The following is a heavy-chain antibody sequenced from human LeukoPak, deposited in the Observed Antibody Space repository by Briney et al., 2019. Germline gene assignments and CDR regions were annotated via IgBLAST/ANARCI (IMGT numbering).Heavy chain of an antibody. D-gene: IGHD3-10*01. CDR1: GFTFRNYG. Sequence: GGSLRLSCAASGFTFRNYGMHWVRQAPGKGLEWVAVVANDGSNKYSADGSEKYYADSERGRFTISRDNSRNTLYLQMNSLSIEDTALYFCAKDVVEVAPATMFWGRVISAGYYYHGMDVWGQGTTVTVFS. J-gene: IGHJ6*02. CDR3: AKDVVEVAPATMFWGRVISAGYYYHGMDV. V-gene: IGHV3-30*18. CDR2: VANDGSNKYSADGSEK.